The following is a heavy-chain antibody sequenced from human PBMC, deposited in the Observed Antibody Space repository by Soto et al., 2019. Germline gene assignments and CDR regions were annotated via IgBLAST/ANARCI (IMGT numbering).Heavy chain of an antibody. J-gene: IGHJ3*01. V-gene: IGHV1-69*01. CDR3: TRGVTANYMGGDAFEL. CDR1: GGTFSSYT. CDR2: IMPIFGTA. D-gene: IGHD3-16*01. Sequence: QVLLVQSGAEVKKPGSSVKVTCKASGGTFSSYTISWVRQAPGQGLEYMGGIMPIFGTATYTQSFQDRVTITADESTSTVYMELRSLTSDDTAVYYCTRGVTANYMGGDAFELWGQGTMVTVSS.